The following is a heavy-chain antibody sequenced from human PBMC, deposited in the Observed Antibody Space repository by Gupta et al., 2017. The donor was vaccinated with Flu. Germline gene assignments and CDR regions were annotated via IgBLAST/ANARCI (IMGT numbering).Heavy chain of an antibody. J-gene: IGHJ3*02. CDR3: ARDGGSSGWYGDAFDI. D-gene: IGHD6-19*01. V-gene: IGHV3-21*01. Sequence: APGKGLEWVSSISSSSSYIYYADSVKGRFTISRDNAKNSLYLQMNSLRAEDTAVYYCARDGGSSGWYGDAFDIWGQGTMVTVSS. CDR2: ISSSSSYI.